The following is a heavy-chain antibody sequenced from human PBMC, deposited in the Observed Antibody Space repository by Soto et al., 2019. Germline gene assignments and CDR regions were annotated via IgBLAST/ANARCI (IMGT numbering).Heavy chain of an antibody. J-gene: IGHJ5*02. D-gene: IGHD3-9*01. V-gene: IGHV4-39*01. CDR2: SYYSGTT. CDR3: TRRYNRNDNYFDP. Sequence: SETLSLTCTVSGASISVHSYYWTWIRQPPGKGLEWIGSSYYSGTTYFNPSLKSRATISVDTSKNQFSLRLTSVTAADTAIYYCTRRYNRNDNYFDPWGPGALVTVSS. CDR1: GASISVHSYY.